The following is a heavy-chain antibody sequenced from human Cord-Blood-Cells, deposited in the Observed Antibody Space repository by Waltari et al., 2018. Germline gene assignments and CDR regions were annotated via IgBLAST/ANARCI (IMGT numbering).Heavy chain of an antibody. V-gene: IGHV4-4*02. J-gene: IGHJ4*02. CDR3: ARTTDILNGYYDY. CDR1: GGAISSSNW. D-gene: IGHD3-9*01. CDR2: IYHSGGT. Sequence: QVQLQDSRPALTTPSATLSVTCAVSGGAISSSNWWSWVRQPPGKGLEWIGEIYHSGGTNYNTSLKSRVTISVDKSKNQFSLKLSSVTAADTAVYYCARTTDILNGYYDYWGQGTLVTVSS.